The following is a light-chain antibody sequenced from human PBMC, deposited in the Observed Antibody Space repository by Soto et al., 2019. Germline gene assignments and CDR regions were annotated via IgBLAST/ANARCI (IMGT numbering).Light chain of an antibody. V-gene: IGKV1-12*01. CDR3: QQGTSFPLT. J-gene: IGKJ4*01. CDR1: QDVTTS. CDR2: SAS. Sequence: DIQMTQSPSSVSASVGDRVTITCRASQDVTTSLAWFQQNPGEAPRLLIYSASSLHRGVPSRFSCSGSATDFPLTISSLQPEDFATYYCQQGTSFPLTFGGGTKVEIK.